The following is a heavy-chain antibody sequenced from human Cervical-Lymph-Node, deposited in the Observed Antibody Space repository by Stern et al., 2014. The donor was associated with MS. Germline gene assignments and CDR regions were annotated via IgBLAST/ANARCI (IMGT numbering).Heavy chain of an antibody. CDR3: ARGWELTP. D-gene: IGHD1-26*01. V-gene: IGHV1-18*01. CDR1: GYSFTTFG. CDR2: INTITGDT. Sequence: QVQLGQSGVEMKKPGASVKVSCTASGYSFTTFGISWVRQAPGQGLEWMGWINTITGDTNYAQSFQGRVSMTADTSTGTAYMELSSLRSDDTAVYYCARGWELTPWGQGTLVTVSS. J-gene: IGHJ4*02.